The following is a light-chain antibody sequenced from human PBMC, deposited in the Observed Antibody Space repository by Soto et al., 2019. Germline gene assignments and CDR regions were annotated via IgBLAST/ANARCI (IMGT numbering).Light chain of an antibody. V-gene: IGKV3-15*01. CDR1: QSVSSN. CDR3: QQYGSSPLT. CDR2: GAS. J-gene: IGKJ4*01. Sequence: EIEMTQSPATLSLSPGERATLYCWASQSVSSNLAWYQQKPGQAPRLLIYGASTRVTGVPARFSGSGSGTEFILIISSLQSEDFAVYYCQQYGSSPLTFGGGTKVDIK.